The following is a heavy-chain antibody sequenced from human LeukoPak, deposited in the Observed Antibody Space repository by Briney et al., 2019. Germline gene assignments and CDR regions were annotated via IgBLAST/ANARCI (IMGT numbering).Heavy chain of an antibody. CDR3: ARGARGYSYGETIDY. CDR1: GFTFSSYW. V-gene: IGHV3-7*03. Sequence: PGGSLRLSCAASGFTFSSYWMSWVRQAPGKGLEWVANMKQDGSEKYYVGSVKGRFTISRDNAKNSLYLQMNSLRAEDTAVYCCARGARGYSYGETIDYWGQGTLVTVSS. D-gene: IGHD5-18*01. CDR2: MKQDGSEK. J-gene: IGHJ4*02.